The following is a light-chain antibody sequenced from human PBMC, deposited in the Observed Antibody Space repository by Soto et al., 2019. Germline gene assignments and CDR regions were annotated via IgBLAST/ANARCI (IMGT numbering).Light chain of an antibody. J-gene: IGLJ1*01. Sequence: QSVLTQPASVSGSPGQSITISCTGTISDVGGYNFVSWYQQHPGRAPKLLIYEVSRRPSGVSNRFSGSKSGDMASLTISGLQAEDEADYYCYSYRGYYTRVFGTGTKVTVL. CDR1: ISDVGGYNF. CDR3: YSYRGYYTRV. CDR2: EVS. V-gene: IGLV2-14*01.